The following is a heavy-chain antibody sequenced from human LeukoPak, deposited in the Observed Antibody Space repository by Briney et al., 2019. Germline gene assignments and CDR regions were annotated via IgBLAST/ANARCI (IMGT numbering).Heavy chain of an antibody. J-gene: IGHJ6*03. D-gene: IGHD5-24*01. CDR3: ARERRDGYNHYYYYNYMDV. CDR1: GGSISSSSYY. V-gene: IGHV4-39*02. Sequence: SETLSLTCTVSGGSISSSSYYWGWIRQPPGKGLEWIGSIYYSGSTYYNRSLKSRVTISVDTSKNQFSLKLSSVTAADTAVYYCARERRDGYNHYYYYNYMDVWGKGTTVTVSS. CDR2: IYYSGST.